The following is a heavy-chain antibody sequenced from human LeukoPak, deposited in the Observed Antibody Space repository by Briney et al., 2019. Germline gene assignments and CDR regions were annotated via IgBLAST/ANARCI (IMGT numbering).Heavy chain of an antibody. D-gene: IGHD4/OR15-4a*01. CDR2: IKQDGSEK. CDR1: GITFSSYW. Sequence: GGSLRLSCAASGITFSSYWMNWVRQAPGKGLEWVANIKQDGSEKYYVDSVKGRFTISRDNSKNIVFLQMNDLRTEDTAFYYCTRDSANYHFAYWGQGALVTVTS. V-gene: IGHV3-7*01. J-gene: IGHJ4*02. CDR3: TRDSANYHFAY.